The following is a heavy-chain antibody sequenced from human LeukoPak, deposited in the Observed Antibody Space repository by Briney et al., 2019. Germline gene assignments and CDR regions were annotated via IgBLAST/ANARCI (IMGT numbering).Heavy chain of an antibody. J-gene: IGHJ5*01. V-gene: IGHV4-38-2*02. Sequence: SETLSLTCTVSGYSISSGYYWGWIRQPPGKGLEWIGSIYHSGSTYYNPSLKSRVTISVDTSKNQFSLKLSSVTAADTAVYYCARDTDYYDSSGLRRGVGYNWFDSWGQGTLVTVSS. CDR2: IYHSGST. CDR1: GYSISSGYY. D-gene: IGHD3-22*01. CDR3: ARDTDYYDSSGLRRGVGYNWFDS.